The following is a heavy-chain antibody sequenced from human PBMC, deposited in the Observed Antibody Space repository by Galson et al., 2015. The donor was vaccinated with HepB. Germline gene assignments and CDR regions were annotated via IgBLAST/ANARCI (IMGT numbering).Heavy chain of an antibody. CDR2: INMDGTST. V-gene: IGHV3-74*01. CDR1: GFSLSSHW. J-gene: IGHJ4*02. D-gene: IGHD1-26*01. CDR3: ARADGTGYYGLFDY. Sequence: SLRLSCAASGFSLSSHWLLWVRQGPGKGLVWVSRINMDGTSTCYAESVKGRFTISKDNAKNTLYLQMNSLRLEDTAVYYCARADGTGYYGLFDYWGLGTLVTVSS.